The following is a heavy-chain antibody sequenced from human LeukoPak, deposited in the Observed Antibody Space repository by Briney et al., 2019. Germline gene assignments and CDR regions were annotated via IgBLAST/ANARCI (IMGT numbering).Heavy chain of an antibody. J-gene: IGHJ3*02. D-gene: IGHD6-19*01. CDR1: GGTFSSYA. CDR3: ARLIAVAGVDAFDI. Sequence: VASVKVSCKASGGTFSSYAISWVRQAPGQGLEWMGGIIPIFGTANYAQKFQGRVTITADESTSTAYMELSSLRSEDTAVYYCARLIAVAGVDAFDIWGQGTMVTVSS. CDR2: IIPIFGTA. V-gene: IGHV1-69*13.